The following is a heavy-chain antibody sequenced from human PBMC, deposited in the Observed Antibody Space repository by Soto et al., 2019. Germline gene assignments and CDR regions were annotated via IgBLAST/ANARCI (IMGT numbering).Heavy chain of an antibody. CDR2: INPNSGGT. CDR3: ARAGAYCGGDCYSVDY. CDR1: GCTFPGYF. D-gene: IGHD2-21*02. Sequence: ASVKVSCPASGCTFPGYFMHWVRQAPGQGLEWMGWINPNSGGTNYAQKFQGRVTMTRDTSISTAYMELSRLRSDDTAVYYCARAGAYCGGDCYSVDYWGQGTLVTVSS. J-gene: IGHJ4*02. V-gene: IGHV1-2*02.